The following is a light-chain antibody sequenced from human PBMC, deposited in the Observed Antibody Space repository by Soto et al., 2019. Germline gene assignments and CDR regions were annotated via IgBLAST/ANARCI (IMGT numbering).Light chain of an antibody. CDR2: DAS. J-gene: IGKJ1*01. V-gene: IGKV3-11*01. Sequence: EIVLTQSPATVSLSPGEGATLSCGASQSVGGYLAWYQQKPGQAPRLLIYDASKRATGIPARFSGGGSGTDFTLTIRSLEPEDFAVYYCQQRGNWPRTFGQGTKVDIK. CDR3: QQRGNWPRT. CDR1: QSVGGY.